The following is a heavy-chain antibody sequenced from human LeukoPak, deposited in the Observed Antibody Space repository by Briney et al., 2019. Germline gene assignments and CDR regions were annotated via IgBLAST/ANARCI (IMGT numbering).Heavy chain of an antibody. CDR2: IYYSGST. J-gene: IGHJ4*02. D-gene: IGHD2-15*01. Sequence: GSLRLSCAASGFSFRTYSMNWVRQAPGKGLEWIGSIYYSGSTYYNPSLKSRVTISVDTSKNRFSLKLSSVTAADTAVYYCARYSWDEYYFDYWGQGTLVTVSS. CDR3: ARYSWDEYYFDY. CDR1: GFSFRTYS. V-gene: IGHV4-39*07.